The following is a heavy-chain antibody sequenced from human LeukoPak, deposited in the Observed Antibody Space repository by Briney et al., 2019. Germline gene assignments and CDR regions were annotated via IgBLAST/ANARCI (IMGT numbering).Heavy chain of an antibody. J-gene: IGHJ4*02. V-gene: IGHV1-46*01. CDR3: ARDQEGFDY. CDR2: IYPRDGST. CDR1: GYTFTSYG. Sequence: ASVTVSCKASGYTFTSYGISWVRQAPGQGLEWMGMIYPRDGSTSYAQKFQGRVTVTRDTSTSTVHMELSGLRSEDTAVYYCARDQEGFDYWGQGTLVTVSS.